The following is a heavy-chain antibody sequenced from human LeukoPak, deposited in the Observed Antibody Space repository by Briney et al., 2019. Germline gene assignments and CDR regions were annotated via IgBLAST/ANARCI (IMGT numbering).Heavy chain of an antibody. CDR2: IYCSGST. V-gene: IGHV4-59*01. CDR3: ARDNLGYCSGGSCYSDWFDP. Sequence: PSETLSLTCTVSGGSISSYYWSWIRQPPGKGLEWIGYIYCSGSTNYNPSLKSRVTISVDTSKNQFSLKLSSVTAADTAVYYCARDNLGYCSGGSCYSDWFDPWGQGTLDTVSS. J-gene: IGHJ5*02. D-gene: IGHD2-15*01. CDR1: GGSISSYY.